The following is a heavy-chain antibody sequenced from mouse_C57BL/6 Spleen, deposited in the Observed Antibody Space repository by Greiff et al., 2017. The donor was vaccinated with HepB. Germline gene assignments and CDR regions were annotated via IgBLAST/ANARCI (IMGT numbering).Heavy chain of an antibody. CDR3: ARNPAY. V-gene: IGHV1-59*01. CDR1: GYTFTSYW. J-gene: IGHJ3*01. Sequence: QVQLQQPGAELVRPGTSVKLYCKASGYTFTSYWMHWVKQRPGQGLEWIGVIDPSDSYTNYNQKFKGKATLTVDTSSSTAYMQLSSLTSEDSAVYYCARNPAYWGQGTLVTVSA. CDR2: IDPSDSYT.